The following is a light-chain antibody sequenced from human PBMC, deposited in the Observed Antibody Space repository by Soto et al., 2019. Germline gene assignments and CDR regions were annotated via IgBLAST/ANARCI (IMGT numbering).Light chain of an antibody. Sequence: DIVMTQSPDCLAVCRGERGTINCSASQSVLFTYNKKNYLAWYQQKPGQPPKLLIYWASLRESGVPDRFIGSGSGTAFNLSIRSIPAEAVALYYCHQSYRLITFPQGTRLEIK. V-gene: IGKV4-1*01. J-gene: IGKJ5*01. CDR2: WAS. CDR3: HQSYRLIT. CDR1: QSVLFTYNKKNY.